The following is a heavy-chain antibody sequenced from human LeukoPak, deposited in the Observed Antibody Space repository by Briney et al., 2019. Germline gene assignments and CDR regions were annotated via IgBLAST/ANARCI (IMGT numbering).Heavy chain of an antibody. CDR1: GGTFSSYA. Sequence: SVKVSCKASGGTFSSYAISWVRQAPGQGLEWMGGIIPIFGTANYAQKFQGRVTITADKSTSTAYMELSSLRSEDTAVFYCATLAHYYGSGSYYNYFHYWGQGTLVTVSS. CDR2: IIPIFGTA. V-gene: IGHV1-69*06. CDR3: ATLAHYYGSGSYYNYFHY. J-gene: IGHJ4*02. D-gene: IGHD3-10*01.